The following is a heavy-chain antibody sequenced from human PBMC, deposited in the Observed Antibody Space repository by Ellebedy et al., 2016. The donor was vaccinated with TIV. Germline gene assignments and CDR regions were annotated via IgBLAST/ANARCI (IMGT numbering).Heavy chain of an antibody. D-gene: IGHD3-22*01. Sequence: GGSLRLXXAASGFTFSSYAMHWVRQAPGKGLEWVAIISYDGSNKYYADSVKGRFTISRDNAKNTLYLQMNSLRAEDTAVYYCARDRYYYDSSGAFYYMDVWGKGTTVTVSS. J-gene: IGHJ6*03. CDR2: ISYDGSNK. CDR3: ARDRYYYDSSGAFYYMDV. CDR1: GFTFSSYA. V-gene: IGHV3-30-3*01.